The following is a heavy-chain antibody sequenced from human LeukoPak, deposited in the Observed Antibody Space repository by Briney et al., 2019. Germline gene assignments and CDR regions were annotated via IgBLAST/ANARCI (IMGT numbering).Heavy chain of an antibody. J-gene: IGHJ6*03. V-gene: IGHV4-34*01. CDR1: GGSFSGYY. CDR3: AGVVGGSYSMDV. CDR2: INHSGST. D-gene: IGHD1-26*01. Sequence: SETLSLTCAVYGGSFSGYYWSWIRQPPGKGLEWIGEINHSGSTNYNPSLKSRVTISVDTSKNQFSLKLSSVTAADTAMYYCAGVVGGSYSMDVWGQGTTVTVSS.